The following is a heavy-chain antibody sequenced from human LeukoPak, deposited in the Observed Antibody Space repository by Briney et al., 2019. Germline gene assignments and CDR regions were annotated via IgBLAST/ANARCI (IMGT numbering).Heavy chain of an antibody. D-gene: IGHD6-13*01. V-gene: IGHV3-30*18. CDR1: GITFSSYG. CDR2: ISYDGSNK. J-gene: IGHJ4*02. CDR3: AKDGGSSSSLEY. Sequence: RGSLRLSCVVSGITFSSYGMHWVRQAPGKGLEWVAVISYDGSNKYYADSVKGRFTISRDNSKNTLYLQMNSLRAEDTAVYYCAKDGGSSSSLEYWGQGTLVTVSS.